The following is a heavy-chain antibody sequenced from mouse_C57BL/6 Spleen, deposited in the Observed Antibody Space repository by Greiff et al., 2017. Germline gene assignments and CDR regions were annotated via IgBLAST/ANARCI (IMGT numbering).Heavy chain of an antibody. CDR3: TGPGAMDY. V-gene: IGHV6-3*01. CDR2: IRLKSDNSAT. J-gene: IGHJ4*01. Sequence: EVKLMESGGGLVQPGGSMKLSCVASGFTFSNYWMNWVRQSPEKGLEWVAQIRLKSDNSATHHAESVKGRFTISRDDSKSSVYLQMNNLRAEDTGTYYGTGPGAMDYWGQGTSVTVSS. CDR1: GFTFSNYW.